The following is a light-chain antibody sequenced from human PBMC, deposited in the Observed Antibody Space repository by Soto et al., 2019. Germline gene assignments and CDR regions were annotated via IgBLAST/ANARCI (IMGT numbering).Light chain of an antibody. CDR3: SSYTSSSTLYV. CDR1: SSDVGGYNY. J-gene: IGLJ1*01. CDR2: EVS. V-gene: IGLV2-14*01. Sequence: LTQPASVSGSPGQSITISCTGTSSDVGGYNYVSWYQQHPGKAPKLMIYEVSNRPSGVSNRFSGSKSGNTASLTISGLQAEDEADYYCSSYTSSSTLYVFGTGTKV.